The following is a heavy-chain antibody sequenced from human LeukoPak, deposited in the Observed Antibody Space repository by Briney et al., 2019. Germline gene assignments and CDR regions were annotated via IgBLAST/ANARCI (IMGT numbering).Heavy chain of an antibody. D-gene: IGHD3-16*01. Sequence: SQTLSLTCTVSGGSISSGSHYWSWIRQPAGKGLDWIGHIYPSGRTNYNPSLTSRVTISVDRSKNQFSLKLSSVTAADTAVYYCIHGAGWLIDYWGQGILVSVSS. CDR3: IHGAGWLIDY. CDR2: IYPSGRT. V-gene: IGHV4-61*09. J-gene: IGHJ4*02. CDR1: GGSISSGSHY.